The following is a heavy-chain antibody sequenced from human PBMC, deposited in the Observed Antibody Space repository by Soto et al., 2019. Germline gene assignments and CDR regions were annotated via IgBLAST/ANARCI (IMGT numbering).Heavy chain of an antibody. V-gene: IGHV2-5*02. CDR2: IYWDDDK. Sequence: QITLKESGPTLVKPTQTLTLTCTFSGFSLSTSGVGVGWIRQPPGKALEWLALIYWDDDKRYSPSLKSRLTITKDTSKNQVVLTMTNMDPVDTATYHCAQRQPYCGGNCYSGFDYWGQGTLVTVSS. J-gene: IGHJ4*02. CDR1: GFSLSTSGVG. D-gene: IGHD2-21*02. CDR3: AQRQPYCGGNCYSGFDY.